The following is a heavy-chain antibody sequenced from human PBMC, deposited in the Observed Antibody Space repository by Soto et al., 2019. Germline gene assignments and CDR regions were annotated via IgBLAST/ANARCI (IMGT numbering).Heavy chain of an antibody. J-gene: IGHJ4*02. CDR3: ARESEDLTSNFDY. Sequence: GGSLRLSCVASGFTFTRYSMNWVRQAPGKGLEWVSSISSTTNYIYYADSMKGRFTVSRDNAKNSVYLEMNSLSAEDTAVYYCARESEDLTSNFDYWGQGTLVT. V-gene: IGHV3-21*01. CDR1: GFTFTRYS. CDR2: ISSTTNYI.